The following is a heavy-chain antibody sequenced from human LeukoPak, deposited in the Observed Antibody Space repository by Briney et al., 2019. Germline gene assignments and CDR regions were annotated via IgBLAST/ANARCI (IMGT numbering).Heavy chain of an antibody. Sequence: GGSLRLSCAASGFTFSDYYMSWIRQAPGKGLEWVSYISSSGSTIYYADSVKGRFTISRDNAKNSLYLQMNSLIAEDTAVYYCARHSGYDHEGNWFDPWGQGTLVTVSS. J-gene: IGHJ5*02. D-gene: IGHD5-12*01. CDR2: ISSSGSTI. CDR1: GFTFSDYY. CDR3: ARHSGYDHEGNWFDP. V-gene: IGHV3-11*04.